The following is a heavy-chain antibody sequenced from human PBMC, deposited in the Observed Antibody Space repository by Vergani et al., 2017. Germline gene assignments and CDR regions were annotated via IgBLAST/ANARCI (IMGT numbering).Heavy chain of an antibody. D-gene: IGHD2-2*01. CDR1: GYTFTSYD. Sequence: QVQLVQSGAEVKKPGASVKVSCKASGYTFTSYDINWVRQAPGQGLEWMGRIIPIFGTANYAPKFQGRVTITADESTSTAYMELSSLRSEDTAVYYCARSPYQLLYLAYWGQGTLVTVSS. CDR2: IIPIFGTA. CDR3: ARSPYQLLYLAY. J-gene: IGHJ4*02. V-gene: IGHV1-69*18.